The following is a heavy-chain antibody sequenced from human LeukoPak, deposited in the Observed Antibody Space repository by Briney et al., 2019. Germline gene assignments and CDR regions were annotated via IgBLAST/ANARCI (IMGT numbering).Heavy chain of an antibody. V-gene: IGHV3-74*01. Sequence: AGSVSCYCAASGFTFNRYCRHRLRQVPGKEVGCVSHSHIDGNSMSYADSVKGRFTGTRDNAKNTLYLQMNRLRAEETAIYYCVRHNYGYDYWGQGNLVTVSS. CDR2: SHIDGNSM. CDR3: VRHNYGYDY. CDR1: GFTFNRYC. D-gene: IGHD3-10*01. J-gene: IGHJ4*02.